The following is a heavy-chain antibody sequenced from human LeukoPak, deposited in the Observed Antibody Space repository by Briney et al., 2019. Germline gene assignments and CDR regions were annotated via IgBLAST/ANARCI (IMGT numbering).Heavy chain of an antibody. J-gene: IGHJ4*02. D-gene: IGHD3-22*01. V-gene: IGHV1-69*13. CDR3: AREVYGGSSGYYYRL. CDR2: IIPIFGTA. CDR1: GYTFTSYG. Sequence: SVKVSCKASGYTFTSYGISWVRQAPGQGLEWMGGIIPIFGTANYAQKFQGRVTITADESTSTAYMELSSLRSEDTAVYYCAREVYGGSSGYYYRLWGQGTLVTVSS.